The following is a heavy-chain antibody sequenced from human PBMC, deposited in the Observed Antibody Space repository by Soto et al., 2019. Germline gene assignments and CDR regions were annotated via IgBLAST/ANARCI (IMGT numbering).Heavy chain of an antibody. CDR1: GFTFSSYS. CDR2: ISSSSSYI. V-gene: IGHV3-21*01. CDR3: AREGRFLEWSTYGMDV. Sequence: GGSLRLSCAASGFTFSSYSMNWVRQAPGKGLEWVSSISSSSSYIYYADSVKGRFTISRDNAKNSLYLQMNSLRAEDTAVYYCAREGRFLEWSTYGMDVWGQGTTVTVSS. J-gene: IGHJ6*02. D-gene: IGHD3-3*01.